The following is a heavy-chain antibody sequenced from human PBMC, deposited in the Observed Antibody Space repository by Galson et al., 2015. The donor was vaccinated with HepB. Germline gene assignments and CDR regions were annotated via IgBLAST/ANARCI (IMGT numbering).Heavy chain of an antibody. CDR1: GFTFSSLG. J-gene: IGHJ4*02. Sequence: SLRLSCAASGFTFSSLGMHWVRQAPGKGLEWLTVISLDGSQKYYADSVKGRFTISRDNSKNTLYLEMKSLRTEDTAVYYCASLVDVGAPDFWGQGTLVTVSS. CDR2: ISLDGSQK. V-gene: IGHV3-30-3*01. D-gene: IGHD2-2*03. CDR3: ASLVDVGAPDF.